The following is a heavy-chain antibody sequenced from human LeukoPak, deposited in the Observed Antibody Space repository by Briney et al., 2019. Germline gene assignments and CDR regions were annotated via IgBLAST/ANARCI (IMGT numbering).Heavy chain of an antibody. D-gene: IGHD3-3*01. Sequence: ASVKVSCKASGYTFTGYYMHWVRQAPGQGLEWMGWINPNSGGTNYAQKFQGWVNMTRDTSISTAYMELSRLRSDDTAVYYCARESGSILGPMDVWGKGTTVTVSS. J-gene: IGHJ6*04. CDR1: GYTFTGYY. CDR3: ARESGSILGPMDV. V-gene: IGHV1-2*04. CDR2: INPNSGGT.